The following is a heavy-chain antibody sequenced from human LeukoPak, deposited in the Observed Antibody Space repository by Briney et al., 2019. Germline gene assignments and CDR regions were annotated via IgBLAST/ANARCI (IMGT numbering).Heavy chain of an antibody. D-gene: IGHD3-10*01. CDR1: GGSISSGGYS. CDR3: ARSGGYFDY. J-gene: IGHJ4*02. Sequence: KASQTLSLTCTVSGGSISSGGYSWSWLRQHPGKGLEWIGYIYYSGSTYYNPSLKSRVTISVGTSKNQFSLKLSSVTAADTAVYYCARSGGYFDYWGQGTLVTVSS. V-gene: IGHV4-31*03. CDR2: IYYSGST.